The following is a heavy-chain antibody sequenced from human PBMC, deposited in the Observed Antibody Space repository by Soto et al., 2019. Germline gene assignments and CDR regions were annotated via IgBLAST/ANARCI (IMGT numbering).Heavy chain of an antibody. D-gene: IGHD5-12*01. CDR1: GFTFSDYY. V-gene: IGHV3-11*05. J-gene: IGHJ4*02. CDR2: ISSSGSDT. Sequence: QVKLVESGGGLGKPGGCLRLSCAASGFTFSDYYMSWIRQAPGKGLEWVSYISSSGSDTNYADSVKGRFTVSRDNAKNSLYLQMNSLRAEDTAVYYCARSLRGYSGYSGYWGQGTLVTVSS. CDR3: ARSLRGYSGYSGY.